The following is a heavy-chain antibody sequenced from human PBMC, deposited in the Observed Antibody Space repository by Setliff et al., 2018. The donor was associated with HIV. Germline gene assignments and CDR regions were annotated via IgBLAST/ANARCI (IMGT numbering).Heavy chain of an antibody. Sequence: SETLSLTCSVPGGSVGSGSCYWSWIRQSPGKGLEWLGYIYYSGSTTYNPSLRSRVTISIDTSKNQFSLNLRSVTAADTAVYYCARDPPGYGDSKDYWGQGKLVTVSS. J-gene: IGHJ4*02. D-gene: IGHD4-17*01. CDR3: ARDPPGYGDSKDY. CDR1: GGSVGSGSCY. CDR2: IYYSGST. V-gene: IGHV4-61*01.